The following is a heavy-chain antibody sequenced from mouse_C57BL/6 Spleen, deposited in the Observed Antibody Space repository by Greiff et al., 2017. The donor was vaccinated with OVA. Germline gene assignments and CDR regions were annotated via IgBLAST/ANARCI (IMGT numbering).Heavy chain of an antibody. V-gene: IGHV1-69*01. Sequence: VQLQQPGAELVMPGASVKLSCKASGYTFTSYWMHWVKQRPGQGLEWIGEIDPSDSYTNYNQKFKGKSTLTVDKSSSTAYMQLSSLTSEDSAVYYCAGGYDVGFAYWGQGTLVTVSA. CDR3: AGGYDVGFAY. J-gene: IGHJ3*01. CDR1: GYTFTSYW. CDR2: IDPSDSYT. D-gene: IGHD2-2*01.